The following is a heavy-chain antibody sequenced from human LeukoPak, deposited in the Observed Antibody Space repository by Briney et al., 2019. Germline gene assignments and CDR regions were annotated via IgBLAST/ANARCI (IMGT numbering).Heavy chain of an antibody. Sequence: ASVKVSCKVSGYTLTELSMHWVRQAPVRGLEWMGGFDPEDGETIYAQKFQGRVTMTEDTSTDTAYMELSSLRSEDTAVYYCATPSTYYDFWSGLYWGQGTLVTVSS. CDR3: ATPSTYYDFWSGLY. CDR1: GYTLTELS. D-gene: IGHD3-3*01. J-gene: IGHJ4*02. CDR2: FDPEDGET. V-gene: IGHV1-24*01.